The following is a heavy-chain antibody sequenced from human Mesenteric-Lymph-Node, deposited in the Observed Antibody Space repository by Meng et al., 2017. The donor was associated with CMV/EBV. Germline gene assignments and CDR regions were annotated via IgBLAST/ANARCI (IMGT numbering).Heavy chain of an antibody. Sequence: GESLKISCTASGFRFNTYSMNWVRQAPGKGLEWISYITSASSTIYYADSVKGRFTISRDNSKNTLYLQMNSLRAEDTAVYYCARDLGVVVVVAADYWGQGTLVTVSS. CDR2: ITSASSTI. D-gene: IGHD2-15*01. V-gene: IGHV3-48*01. CDR3: ARDLGVVVVVAADY. CDR1: GFRFNTYS. J-gene: IGHJ4*02.